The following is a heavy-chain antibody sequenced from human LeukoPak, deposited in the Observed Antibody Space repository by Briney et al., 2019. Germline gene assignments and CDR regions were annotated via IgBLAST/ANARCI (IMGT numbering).Heavy chain of an antibody. D-gene: IGHD3-10*01. CDR2: IHSDGIGT. V-gene: IGHV3-74*03. J-gene: IGHJ4*02. Sequence: PGGSLRLSCAASGFSFSTSWMHWVRQAPGKGLVWVSRIHSDGIGTTYADSVKGRFTISRDNSKNTLDLQMNNLRAEDTAVYYCARDHYYAPDYWGQGTLVTVSS. CDR1: GFSFSTSW. CDR3: ARDHYYAPDY.